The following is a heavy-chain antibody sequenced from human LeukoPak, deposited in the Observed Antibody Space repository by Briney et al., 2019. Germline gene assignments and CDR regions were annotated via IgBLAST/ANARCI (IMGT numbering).Heavy chain of an antibody. J-gene: IGHJ6*03. D-gene: IGHD5-24*01. CDR2: ISYDGSNK. CDR3: AKAAQLIYFYYYMDV. CDR1: GFTFSSYG. Sequence: GGSLRLSCAASGFTFSSYGMHWVRQAPGKGLEWVAVISYDGSNKYYADSVKGRFTISRDNSKNTLYLQMNSLRAEDTAVYYCAKAAQLIYFYYYMDVWGKGTTVTVSS. V-gene: IGHV3-30*18.